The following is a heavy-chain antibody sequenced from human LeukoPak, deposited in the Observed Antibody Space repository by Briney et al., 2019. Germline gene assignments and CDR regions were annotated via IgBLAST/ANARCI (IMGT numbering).Heavy chain of an antibody. V-gene: IGHV4-34*01. J-gene: IGHJ4*02. CDR1: GGSFSGYY. CDR3: ARRGGSGSYKPKTFDY. CDR2: INHSGST. D-gene: IGHD3-10*01. Sequence: SETLSLTCAVYGGSFSGYYWSWIRQPPGKGLEWIGEINHSGSTNYNPSLKSRVTISVDTSKNQFSLKLSSVTAADTAVYYCARRGGSGSYKPKTFDYWGQGTLVTVSS.